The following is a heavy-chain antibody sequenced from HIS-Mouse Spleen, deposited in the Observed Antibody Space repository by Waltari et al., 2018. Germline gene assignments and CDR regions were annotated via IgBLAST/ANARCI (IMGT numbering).Heavy chain of an antibody. CDR3: ARSESRFLEWLDWFDP. CDR2: ISAYNGNT. Sequence: QVQLVQSGAEVKKPGASVKVSCKASGYTFTSYGISWVRQAPGQGLEWMGWISAYNGNTNYAQKLQGRVTMTTDTSTSKAYMELRSLRSDDTAVYYCARSESRFLEWLDWFDPWGQGTLVTVSS. CDR1: GYTFTSYG. J-gene: IGHJ5*02. V-gene: IGHV1-18*01. D-gene: IGHD3-3*01.